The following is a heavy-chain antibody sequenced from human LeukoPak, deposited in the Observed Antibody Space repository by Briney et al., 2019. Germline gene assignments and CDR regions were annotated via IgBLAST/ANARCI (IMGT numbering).Heavy chain of an antibody. J-gene: IGHJ4*02. V-gene: IGHV3-20*04. CDR1: GFTFTSYS. CDR2: INWSGRST. CDR3: AKGRGSAVTTTLEN. Sequence: PGGSLRLSCAASGFTFTSYSMNWVRQAPGKGLEWVSGINWSGRSTGYADSVKGRFTISRDNAKNSLYLQMNNLRAGEDTALYYCAKGRGSAVTTTLENWGQGTLVTVSS. D-gene: IGHD4-17*01.